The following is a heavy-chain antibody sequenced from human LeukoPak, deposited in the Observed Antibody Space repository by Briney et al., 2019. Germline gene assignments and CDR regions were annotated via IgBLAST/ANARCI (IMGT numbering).Heavy chain of an antibody. D-gene: IGHD3-10*01. CDR2: IYDSGAT. CDR1: GGSISSGGYY. CDR3: AREMRNYYYGSGSYYY. Sequence: SETLSLTCTVSGGSISSGGYYWSWSRQHPGKGLEWIGYIYDSGATYYNPSLKSRVTISADTSKNQFSLKLSSVTAADSAVYYCAREMRNYYYGSGSYYYWGQGALVTVSS. V-gene: IGHV4-31*03. J-gene: IGHJ4*02.